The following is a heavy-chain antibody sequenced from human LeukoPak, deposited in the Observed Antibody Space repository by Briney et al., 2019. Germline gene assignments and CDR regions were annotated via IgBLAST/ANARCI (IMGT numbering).Heavy chain of an antibody. CDR3: ARGSGSYYSYFDY. J-gene: IGHJ4*02. D-gene: IGHD1-26*01. CDR2: IKQDGSEK. Sequence: GGSLRLSCAASGXTFSSYWMSWVRQAPGKGLEWVANIKQDGSEKYYVDSVKGRFTISRDNAKNSLYLQMNSLRAEDTAVYYCARGSGSYYSYFDYWGQGTLVTVSS. CDR1: GXTFSSYW. V-gene: IGHV3-7*04.